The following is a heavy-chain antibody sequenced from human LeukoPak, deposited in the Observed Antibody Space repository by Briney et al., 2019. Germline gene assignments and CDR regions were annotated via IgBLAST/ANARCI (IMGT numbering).Heavy chain of an antibody. CDR2: ISGSGGRT. CDR1: GFTFSSYA. CDR3: AKARGVIPYNWFDP. D-gene: IGHD3-10*01. Sequence: GGSLRLSCAASGFTFSSYAMSWVRQAPGKGLEWVSAISGSGGRTYYADSVKGRFTISRDNSKNTPYLQMNSLRAEDTAVYYCAKARGVIPYNWFDPWGQGTLVTVPS. J-gene: IGHJ5*02. V-gene: IGHV3-23*01.